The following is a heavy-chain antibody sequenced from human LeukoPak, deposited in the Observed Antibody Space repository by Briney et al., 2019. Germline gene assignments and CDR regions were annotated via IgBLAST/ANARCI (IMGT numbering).Heavy chain of an antibody. V-gene: IGHV4-34*01. CDR2: INHSGST. CDR1: GGSFSGYY. J-gene: IGHJ6*03. D-gene: IGHD6-6*01. Sequence: SETLSLTCAVYGGSFSGYYWSWIRQPPGKGLEWIEEINHSGSTNYNPSLKSRVTISVDTSKNQFSLKLSSVTAADTAVYYCARQNPGAALTPYYYYYMDVWGKGTTVTVSS. CDR3: ARQNPGAALTPYYYYYMDV.